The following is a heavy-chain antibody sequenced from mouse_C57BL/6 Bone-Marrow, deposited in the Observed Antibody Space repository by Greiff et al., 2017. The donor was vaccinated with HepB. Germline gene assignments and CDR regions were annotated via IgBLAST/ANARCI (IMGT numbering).Heavy chain of an antibody. CDR2: IDPENGDT. CDR3: TTANWVHYYAMDY. J-gene: IGHJ4*01. V-gene: IGHV14-4*01. D-gene: IGHD4-1*01. Sequence: EVQLQQSGAELVRPGASVKWSCTASGFNIKDDYMHWVKQRPEQGLEWIGWIDPENGDTEYASKFQGKATITADTSSNTAYLQLSSLTSEDTAVYYCTTANWVHYYAMDYWGQGTSVTVSS. CDR1: GFNIKDDY.